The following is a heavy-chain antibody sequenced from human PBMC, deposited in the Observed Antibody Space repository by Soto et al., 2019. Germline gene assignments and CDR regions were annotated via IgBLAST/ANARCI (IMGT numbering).Heavy chain of an antibody. V-gene: IGHV4-31*03. Sequence: QVQLQESGPGLVKPSQTLSLTCTVSGGSISSGGYYWSWIRQHPGKGLEWIGYIYYSGSTYYNPSLKSRVTISVDTSKNQFSLKLSSVTAADTAVYYCARESTVTTSSGRGPALIFDYWGQGTLVTVSS. J-gene: IGHJ4*02. D-gene: IGHD4-17*01. CDR2: IYYSGST. CDR3: ARESTVTTSSGRGPALIFDY. CDR1: GGSISSGGYY.